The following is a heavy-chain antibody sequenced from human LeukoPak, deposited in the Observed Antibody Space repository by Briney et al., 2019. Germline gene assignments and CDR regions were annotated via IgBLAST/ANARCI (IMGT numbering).Heavy chain of an antibody. CDR2: IYTSGST. J-gene: IGHJ6*03. CDR1: GGSISSGSYY. V-gene: IGHV4-61*02. Sequence: SETLSLTCTVSGGSISSGSYYWSWIRQPAGKGLEWIGRIYTSGSTNYNPSLKSRVTISVDTSKNQFSLKLSSVTDADTAVYYCARQTTGDLNYYYYYMDVWGKGTTVTVSS. CDR3: ARQTTGDLNYYYYYMDV. D-gene: IGHD7-27*01.